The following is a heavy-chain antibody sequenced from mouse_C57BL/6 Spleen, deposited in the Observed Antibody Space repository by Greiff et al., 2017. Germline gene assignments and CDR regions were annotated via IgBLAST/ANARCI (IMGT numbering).Heavy chain of an antibody. CDR3: ARDYGYGDAMDY. CDR2: IRNKANGYTT. V-gene: IGHV7-3*04. CDR1: GFTFTDYY. J-gene: IGHJ4*01. Sequence: EVKVVESGGGLVQPGGSLSLSCAASGFTFTDYYLSWVRQPPGKALEWLGLIRNKANGYTTEYSASVKGRFTISRDNSPSILYLQMNALRAEDSSTYYCARDYGYGDAMDYWGQGTSVTVSS. D-gene: IGHD2-2*01.